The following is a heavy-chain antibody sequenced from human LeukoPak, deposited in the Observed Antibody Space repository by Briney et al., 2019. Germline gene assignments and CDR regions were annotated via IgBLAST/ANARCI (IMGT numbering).Heavy chain of an antibody. CDR2: VNTNSGSP. J-gene: IGHJ4*02. Sequence: ASVKVSCKASGYTFSRYGMNWVRQAPGQGLEWMGWVNTNSGSPTYAQGFTGRFVFSLESSVNTAYLQISSLEAEDTAVYYCARDAHYDSSGYFLDYWGQGTLVTVSS. CDR1: GYTFSRYG. V-gene: IGHV7-4-1*02. D-gene: IGHD3-22*01. CDR3: ARDAHYDSSGYFLDY.